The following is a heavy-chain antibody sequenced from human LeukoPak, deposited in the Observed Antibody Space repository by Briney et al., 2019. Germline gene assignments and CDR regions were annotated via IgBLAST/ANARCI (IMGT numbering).Heavy chain of an antibody. J-gene: IGHJ4*02. V-gene: IGHV3-21*01. D-gene: IGHD2-2*01. CDR2: ISSSSSYI. CDR1: GFTFSSYS. CDR3: ASSIVVVPAAIDY. Sequence: GGSLRLSCAASGFTFSSYSMNWVRQAPGKGLEWVSSISSSSSYIYYADSVKGRFTISKDNAKNSLYLQMNSLRAEDTAVYYCASSIVVVPAAIDYWGQGTLVTVSS.